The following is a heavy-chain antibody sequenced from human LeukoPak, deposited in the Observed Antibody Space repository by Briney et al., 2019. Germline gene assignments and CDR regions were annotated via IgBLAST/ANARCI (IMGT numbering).Heavy chain of an antibody. CDR1: GGSIGGHTFY. V-gene: IGHV4-39*01. D-gene: IGHD6-19*01. CDR2: IYYNGNT. CDR3: ARLTALAGHRGAFDI. J-gene: IGHJ3*02. Sequence: SETLSLTCTVSGGSIGGHTFYWDWIRQPPGKGLGWIASIYYNGNTFYNPSRKSRVAISIDMSKSQFSLHLSSVTAADTAIYYCARLTALAGHRGAFDIWGPGTMVTVSS.